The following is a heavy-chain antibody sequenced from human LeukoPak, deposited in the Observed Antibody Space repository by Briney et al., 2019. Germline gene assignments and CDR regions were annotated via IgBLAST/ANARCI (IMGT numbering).Heavy chain of an antibody. CDR2: IDHSGST. J-gene: IGHJ4*02. CDR3: ARDSALAQAVMFDY. V-gene: IGHV4-38-2*02. Sequence: SETLSLTCTVSGYSISSGYYWGWIRQPPGKGLEWTGSIDHSGSTYYNPSLKSRITISVDTSKSQFSLKLSSVTAADTAVYYCARDSALAQAVMFDYRGQGTLVTVSS. CDR1: GYSISSGYY. D-gene: IGHD6-19*01.